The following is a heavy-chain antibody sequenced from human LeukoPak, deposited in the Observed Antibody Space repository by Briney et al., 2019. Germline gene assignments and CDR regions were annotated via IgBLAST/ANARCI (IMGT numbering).Heavy chain of an antibody. CDR3: ARGASGSYGAYYYYMDV. Sequence: GASVMASCKASGGTFSSYAISWVRQAPGQGLEWMGGIIPIFGTANYAQKFQGRVTITTDESTSTAYMELSSLRSEDTAVYYCARGASGSYGAYYYYMDVWGKGTTVTVSS. V-gene: IGHV1-69*05. CDR1: GGTFSSYA. J-gene: IGHJ6*03. D-gene: IGHD1-26*01. CDR2: IIPIFGTA.